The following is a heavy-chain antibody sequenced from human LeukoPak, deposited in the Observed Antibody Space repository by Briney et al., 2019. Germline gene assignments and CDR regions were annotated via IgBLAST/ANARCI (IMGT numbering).Heavy chain of an antibody. Sequence: GGSLRLSCAASGFMFSSDAMHWVRQAPGKGLEWVAVISYDGSNKYYADSEKGRITISRDNSKNMLYLEMSSLRAEDTAGYYCARGSQWLDSWFDCWGQGTLVTVSS. CDR2: ISYDGSNK. CDR1: GFMFSSDA. V-gene: IGHV3-30-3*01. D-gene: IGHD6-19*01. CDR3: ARGSQWLDSWFDC. J-gene: IGHJ4*02.